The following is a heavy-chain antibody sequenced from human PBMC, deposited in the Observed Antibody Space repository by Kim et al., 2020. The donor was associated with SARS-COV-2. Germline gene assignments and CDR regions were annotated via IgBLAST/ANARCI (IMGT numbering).Heavy chain of an antibody. Sequence: SPKFQAQVTTTPDTSASTASMELSSLRSEDTAVYYCARVPYSSGWYYFDYWGQGTLVTVSS. CDR3: ARVPYSSGWYYFDY. V-gene: IGHV1-3*01. J-gene: IGHJ4*02. D-gene: IGHD6-19*01.